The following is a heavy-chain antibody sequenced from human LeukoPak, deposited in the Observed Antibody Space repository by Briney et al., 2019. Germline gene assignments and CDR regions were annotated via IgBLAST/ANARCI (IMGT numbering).Heavy chain of an antibody. V-gene: IGHV4-39*07. J-gene: IGHJ4*02. Sequence: PSETLSLTCTVSGGSISSYYWGWIRQPPGKGLEWLGTIYYSGSTFYNPSLKSRVTISLDKSKNQFSLNLSSVTAADTGVYYCARDPGYYGSGVWGQGTLVIVSS. CDR1: GGSISSYY. CDR2: IYYSGST. CDR3: ARDPGYYGSGV. D-gene: IGHD3-10*01.